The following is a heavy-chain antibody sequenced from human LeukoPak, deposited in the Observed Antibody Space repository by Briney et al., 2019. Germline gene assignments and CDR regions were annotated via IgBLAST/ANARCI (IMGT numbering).Heavy chain of an antibody. CDR3: ARQGGLRTRTYWYFDL. CDR1: GGSISSSSYS. CDR2: IYYSGST. J-gene: IGHJ2*01. Sequence: PSETLSLTCTVSGGSISSSSYSWGWIRQPPGKGLEWIGSIYYSGSTYYNPSLKSRVTISVDTSKNQFSLKLSSVTAADTAVYYCARQGGLRTRTYWYFDLWGRGTLVTVSS. D-gene: IGHD1-14*01. V-gene: IGHV4-39*01.